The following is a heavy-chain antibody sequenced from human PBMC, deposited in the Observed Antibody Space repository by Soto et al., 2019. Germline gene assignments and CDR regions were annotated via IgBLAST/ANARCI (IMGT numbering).Heavy chain of an antibody. CDR1: GGSVSSGSYY. Sequence: ASETLSLTCTVSGGSVSSGSYYWSWIRQPPGKGLEWIGYIYYSGSTNYNPSLKSRVTISVDTSKNQFSLKLRSVTAADTAVYYCARVPLPGVEVSDVYFFDHWGPGTLVTVSS. CDR2: IYYSGST. J-gene: IGHJ4*02. CDR3: ARVPLPGVEVSDVYFFDH. V-gene: IGHV4-61*01. D-gene: IGHD1-1*01.